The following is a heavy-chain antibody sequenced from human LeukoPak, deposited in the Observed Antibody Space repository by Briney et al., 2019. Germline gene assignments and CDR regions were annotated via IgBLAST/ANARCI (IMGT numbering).Heavy chain of an antibody. V-gene: IGHV1-18*01. CDR1: GYTFTSYG. J-gene: IGHJ4*02. Sequence: ASVKVSCKASGYTFTSYGISWVRQAPGQGLEWMGWISAYNGNTNYAQKLQGRVTMTTDTSTSTAYMELRSLRSDDTAVYYCARDLRVFSDSSSGYWGQGTLVTVSS. CDR3: ARDLRVFSDSSSGY. D-gene: IGHD6-6*01. CDR2: ISAYNGNT.